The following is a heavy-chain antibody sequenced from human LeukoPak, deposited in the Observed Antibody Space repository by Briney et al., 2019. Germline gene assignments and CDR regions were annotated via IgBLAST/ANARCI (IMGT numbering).Heavy chain of an antibody. CDR2: IYYSGST. CDR3: ARDSSGYDSGWYFDL. V-gene: IGHV4-59*01. CDR1: GGFIYSYY. D-gene: IGHD5-12*01. J-gene: IGHJ2*01. Sequence: SETLSLTCTVSGGFIYSYYWSWIRQPPGKGLEWIGYIYYSGSTNYNPSLKSRVTISVDTSKNQFSLRLSSVTAADTAVYYCARDSSGYDSGWYFDLWGRGTLVIVSS.